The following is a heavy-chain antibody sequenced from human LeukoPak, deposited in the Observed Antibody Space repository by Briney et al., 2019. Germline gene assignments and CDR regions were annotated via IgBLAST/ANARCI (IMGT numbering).Heavy chain of an antibody. J-gene: IGHJ5*02. CDR3: ARDQAYNWNRGRFDP. D-gene: IGHD1-20*01. CDR1: GLTFSSYS. V-gene: IGHV3-48*01. Sequence: GGSLRLSCAASGLTFSSYSMNWVRQAPGKGLEWVSYISSSSSTIYYADSVKGRFTISRDNAKNSLYLQMNSLRAEDTAVYYCARDQAYNWNRGRFDPWGQGTLVTVSS. CDR2: ISSSSSTI.